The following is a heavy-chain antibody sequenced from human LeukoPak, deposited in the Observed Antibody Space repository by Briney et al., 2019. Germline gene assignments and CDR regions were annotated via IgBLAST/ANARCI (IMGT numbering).Heavy chain of an antibody. V-gene: IGHV5-51*01. CDR1: GYSFTSYW. D-gene: IGHD5-12*01. J-gene: IGHJ6*02. Sequence: GESLKISCKGSGYSFTSYWIGWVRQMPGKGLEWMGIIYPGDSDTRYSPSFQGQVTISADKSISTAYLQWISLKASDTAMYYCARLGGYINRYYYGMDVWGQGTTVTVSS. CDR2: IYPGDSDT. CDR3: ARLGGYINRYYYGMDV.